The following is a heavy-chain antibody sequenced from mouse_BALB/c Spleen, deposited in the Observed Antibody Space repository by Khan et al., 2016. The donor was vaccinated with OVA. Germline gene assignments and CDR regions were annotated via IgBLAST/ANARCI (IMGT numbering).Heavy chain of an antibody. CDR1: GFSLSNYG. D-gene: IGHD2-4*01. CDR3: ARSYDYDVGGFAY. Sequence: VKLVESGPGLVAPSQSLSITCTVSGFSLSNYGIHWVRQPPGKGLEWLGVIWTGGITNYNSALMSRLIISKDNSKSQVFLKMNRLQTDDTAIYYCARSYDYDVGGFAYWGQGTLVTVSA. CDR2: IWTGGIT. J-gene: IGHJ3*01. V-gene: IGHV2-9*02.